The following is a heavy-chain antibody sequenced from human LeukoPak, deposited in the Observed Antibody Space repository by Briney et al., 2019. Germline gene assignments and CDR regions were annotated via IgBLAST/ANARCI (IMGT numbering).Heavy chain of an antibody. D-gene: IGHD6-13*01. CDR3: AAWRGSNWFDY. CDR2: IFSGGST. J-gene: IGHJ4*02. Sequence: PGGSLRLSCAASGFDVSSNSMSWVRPAPGKGLEWVSVIFSGGSTNYANSMKGRFTISRDNSKNTLYLQMDSLRGEDTAVYYCAAWRGSNWFDYWGQGTQVTVSS. CDR1: GFDVSSNS. V-gene: IGHV3-53*01.